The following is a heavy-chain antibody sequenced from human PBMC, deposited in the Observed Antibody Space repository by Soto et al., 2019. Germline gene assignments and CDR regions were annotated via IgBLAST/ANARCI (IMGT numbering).Heavy chain of an antibody. CDR1: GGTLGCRY. CDR2: VYYSGSS. J-gene: IGHJ4*02. V-gene: IGHV4-59*11. Sequence: PSETLSLTCPVAGGTLGCRYWVWLRPHPGKGLEWIGYVYYSGSSTSNPSLKSRVTMSADTSKNQLSLKVRSVTAADTAVYYCARVGERWQYFDWFYYFDALGQGAPVT. D-gene: IGHD3-9*01. CDR3: ARVGERWQYFDWFYYFDA.